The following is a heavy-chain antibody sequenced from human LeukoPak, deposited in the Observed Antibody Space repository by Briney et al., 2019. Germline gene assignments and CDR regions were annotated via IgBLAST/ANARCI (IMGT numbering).Heavy chain of an antibody. D-gene: IGHD5-18*01. J-gene: IGHJ6*03. Sequence: SETLSLTCTASGGSISSHYWSWIRQPPGKGLEWIGYIYYSGSTNYNPSLKSRVTISVDTSKNQFSLKLSSVSAADTAVYYCARVVQADTAWGFYYYMDVWGKGTTVTVSS. CDR3: ARVVQADTAWGFYYYMDV. CDR1: GGSISSHY. V-gene: IGHV4-59*11. CDR2: IYYSGST.